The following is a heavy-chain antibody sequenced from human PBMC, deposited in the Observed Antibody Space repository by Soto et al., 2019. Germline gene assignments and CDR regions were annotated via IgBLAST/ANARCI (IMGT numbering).Heavy chain of an antibody. Sequence: QVQLVESGGGVVQPGRSLRLSCAASGFTFSSYGMHWVRQAPGKGLEWVAVISYEGSNKYYAASVKGRFTISRDNSKNTLYLQTNSLRAEDTAVYYCAKDVVVGATTGLGDYYYYYGMDVWGQGTTVTVSS. V-gene: IGHV3-30*18. CDR1: GFTFSSYG. J-gene: IGHJ6*02. CDR2: ISYEGSNK. CDR3: AKDVVVGATTGLGDYYYYYGMDV. D-gene: IGHD1-26*01.